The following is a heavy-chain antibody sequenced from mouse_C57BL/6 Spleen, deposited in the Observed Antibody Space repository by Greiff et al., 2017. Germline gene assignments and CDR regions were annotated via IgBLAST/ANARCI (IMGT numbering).Heavy chain of an antibody. D-gene: IGHD2-4*01. CDR3: ARSRDYDVRAMDY. CDR2: IDPSDSYT. Sequence: VQLQQPGAELVMPGASVKLSCKASGYTFTSYWMHWVKQRPGQGLEWIGEIDPSDSYTNYNQKFKGKSTLTVYKSSSTAYMQLSSLTSEDSAVYYCARSRDYDVRAMDYWGQGTSVTVSS. V-gene: IGHV1-69*01. J-gene: IGHJ4*01. CDR1: GYTFTSYW.